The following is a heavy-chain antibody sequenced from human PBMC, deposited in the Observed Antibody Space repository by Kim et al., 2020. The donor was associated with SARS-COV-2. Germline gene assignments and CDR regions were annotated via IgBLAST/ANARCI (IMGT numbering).Heavy chain of an antibody. V-gene: IGHV3-74*01. CDR1: GFTFSSYW. J-gene: IGHJ4*02. CDR3: ARENEMATIHFDY. CDR2: SNSDGSST. Sequence: GGSLRLSCAASGFTFSSYWMHWVRQAPGKGLVWVSRSNSDGSSTTYADSVKGRFTISRDNAKNTLYLQMNSLRAEDTAVYYCARENEMATIHFDYWGQGTLVTVSS.